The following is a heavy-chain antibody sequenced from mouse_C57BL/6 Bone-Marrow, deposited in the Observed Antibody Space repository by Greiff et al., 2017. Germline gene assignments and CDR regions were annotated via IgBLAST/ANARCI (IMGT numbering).Heavy chain of an antibody. V-gene: IGHV1-62-2*01. CDR1: GYIFTEYT. CDR2: FYPGSGSI. CDR3: ARHEKYYDYEGYFDY. J-gene: IGHJ2*01. D-gene: IGHD2-4*01. Sequence: QVQLQQSGAELVKPGASVKLSCKASGYIFTEYTIHWVKQRSGQGLEWIGWFYPGSGSIKYNERFKDKATLTADKSSNIVYMELSRLTSEDTAVYFGARHEKYYDYEGYFDYWGQGTTLTVSS.